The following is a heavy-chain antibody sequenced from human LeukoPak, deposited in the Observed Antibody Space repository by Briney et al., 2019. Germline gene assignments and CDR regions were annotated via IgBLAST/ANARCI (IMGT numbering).Heavy chain of an antibody. CDR2: IYSGGST. CDR3: ARDRWVGGYDYFDY. D-gene: IGHD5-12*01. CDR1: GFTVSSNY. Sequence: AGSLRLSCAASGFTVSSNYMSWVRQAPGKGLEWVSVIYSGGSTYYADSVKGRFTISRDNSKNTLYLQMNSLRAEDTAVYYCARDRWVGGYDYFDYWGQGTLVTVSS. V-gene: IGHV3-66*02. J-gene: IGHJ4*02.